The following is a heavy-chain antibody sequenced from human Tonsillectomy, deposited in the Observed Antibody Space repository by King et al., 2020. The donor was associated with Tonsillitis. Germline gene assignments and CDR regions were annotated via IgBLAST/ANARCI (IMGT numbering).Heavy chain of an antibody. D-gene: IGHD5-18*01. Sequence: QLVQSGGGLVQPGGSLSLSCAASGFALSTYWMTWVRQAPGKGLEWGAHIIQDGSEKYYVDSVKGRFTISRDNAKNSLYLQVNSLRAGDTAVYYCATSRAYSYGYWGQGTLVTVSS. CDR3: ATSRAYSYGY. CDR2: IIQDGSEK. V-gene: IGHV3-7*03. J-gene: IGHJ4*02. CDR1: GFALSTYW.